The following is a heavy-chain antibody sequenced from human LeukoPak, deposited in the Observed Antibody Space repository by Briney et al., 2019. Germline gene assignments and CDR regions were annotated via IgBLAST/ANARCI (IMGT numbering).Heavy chain of an antibody. V-gene: IGHV3-23*01. J-gene: IGHJ5*02. CDR2: IGGDGIST. D-gene: IGHD1-26*01. Sequence: GGSLRLSCAASGFMFNMYAMTWVRQAPGKGLEWVSAIGGDGISTDYADSVKGRFTISRDNSKNILYLQMNSLRAEDTALYYCTKRLGGTTDLWGLGTLVTVSS. CDR3: TKRLGGTTDL. CDR1: GFMFNMYA.